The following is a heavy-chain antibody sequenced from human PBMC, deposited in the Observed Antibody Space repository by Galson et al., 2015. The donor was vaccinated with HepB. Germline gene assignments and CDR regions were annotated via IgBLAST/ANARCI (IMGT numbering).Heavy chain of an antibody. CDR3: AHTFHQSGRYGLHFDY. CDR2: IYWDDDK. Sequence: PALVKPTQTLTLTCTFSGFSFSTSGVGVGWIRQSPGKALEWLALIYWDDDKRYRPSLKSRLTITKDTSKNQVVLTMTNMHPVDTATYYCAHTFHQSGRYGLHFDYWGQGTLVTVSS. D-gene: IGHD6-19*01. V-gene: IGHV2-5*02. J-gene: IGHJ4*02. CDR1: GFSFSTSGVG.